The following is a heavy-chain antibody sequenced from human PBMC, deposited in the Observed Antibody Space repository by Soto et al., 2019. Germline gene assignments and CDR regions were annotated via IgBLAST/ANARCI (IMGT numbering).Heavy chain of an antibody. Sequence: QVQPVQSGAEVKKPGSSVKVSCKASGGTFSNYAISWVRQAPGQGLEWVGGIIPIFGTTNFAQKFQGRVTITADESTTTAYMELSGLRSEDTAVYYCARDGGRDGYFGNWLDPWGQGTLVTVSS. CDR3: ARDGGRDGYFGNWLDP. V-gene: IGHV1-69*12. CDR2: IIPIFGTT. J-gene: IGHJ5*02. D-gene: IGHD5-12*01. CDR1: GGTFSNYA.